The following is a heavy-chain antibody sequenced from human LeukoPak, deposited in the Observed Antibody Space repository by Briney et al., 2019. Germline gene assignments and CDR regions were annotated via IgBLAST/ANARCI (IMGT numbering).Heavy chain of an antibody. Sequence: GRSLILSCAASGFTFSSYGMHWVRQAPGKGLEWVAVIWYDGSNKYYADSVKGRFTISRDNSKNTLYLQMNSLRAEDTAVYYCAKPRGYTYAQGRDYFDYWGQGTLVTVSS. CDR3: AKPRGYTYAQGRDYFDY. V-gene: IGHV3-33*06. CDR1: GFTFSSYG. D-gene: IGHD5-18*01. J-gene: IGHJ4*02. CDR2: IWYDGSNK.